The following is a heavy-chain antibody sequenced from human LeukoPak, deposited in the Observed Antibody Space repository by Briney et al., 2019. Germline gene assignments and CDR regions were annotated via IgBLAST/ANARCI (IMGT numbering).Heavy chain of an antibody. D-gene: IGHD6-19*01. J-gene: IGHJ6*02. CDR3: AREKVAGLYYYGMDV. V-gene: IGHV3-21*01. CDR2: ISSSSSYI. Sequence: PGGSLRLSCAASGFTFSSYSMNWVRQAPGKGLEWVSSISSSSSYIYYADSVKGRFTISRDNAKNSLYLQMNSLRAEDTAVYYCAREKVAGLYYYGMDVWGQGTTVTVSS. CDR1: GFTFSSYS.